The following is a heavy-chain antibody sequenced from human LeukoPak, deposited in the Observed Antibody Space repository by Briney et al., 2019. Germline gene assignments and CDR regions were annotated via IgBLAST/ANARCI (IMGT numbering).Heavy chain of an antibody. D-gene: IGHD6-13*01. Sequence: ASETLSLTCTVSGGSISSSSYYWGWIRQPPGKGLEWIGSIYYSGSTYYNPSLKSRVTISVDTSKNQFSLKLSSVTAADTAVYYCARPRGSSSSRTWFDPWGQGTLVTVSS. V-gene: IGHV4-39*01. CDR3: ARPRGSSSSRTWFDP. CDR2: IYYSGST. CDR1: GGSISSSSYY. J-gene: IGHJ5*02.